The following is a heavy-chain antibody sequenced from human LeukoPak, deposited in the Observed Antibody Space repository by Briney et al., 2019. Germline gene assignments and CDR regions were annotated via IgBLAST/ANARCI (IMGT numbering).Heavy chain of an antibody. Sequence: PGGSLRLSCAASGFTFSSYWMSWVRQAPGKGLEWVANINQDGSEKYYVDSVKGRFTISRDNAKNSLYLQMNSLRAEDTAVYCCASVLSNYYYYYMDVWGKGTTVTVSS. V-gene: IGHV3-7*01. CDR2: INQDGSEK. D-gene: IGHD5/OR15-5a*01. CDR1: GFTFSSYW. CDR3: ASVLSNYYYYYMDV. J-gene: IGHJ6*03.